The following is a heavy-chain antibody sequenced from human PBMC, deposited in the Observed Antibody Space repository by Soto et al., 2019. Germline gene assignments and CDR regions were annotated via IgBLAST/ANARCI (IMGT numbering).Heavy chain of an antibody. J-gene: IGHJ6*02. V-gene: IGHV3-30-3*01. Sequence: QVQLVESGGGVVQPGRSLRLSCAASGFTFSSYAMHWVRQAPGKGLEWVAVISYDGSNKYYADSVKGRFTISRDNSKNTLYLKMNSLRAEDTAVYYCARVKVGGAGYYYYGMDVWGQGTTVTVSS. CDR3: ARVKVGGAGYYYYGMDV. CDR1: GFTFSSYA. CDR2: ISYDGSNK. D-gene: IGHD2-15*01.